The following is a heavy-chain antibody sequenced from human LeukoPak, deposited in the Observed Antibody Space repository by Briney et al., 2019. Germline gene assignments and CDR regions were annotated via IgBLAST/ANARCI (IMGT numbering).Heavy chain of an antibody. J-gene: IGHJ4*02. V-gene: IGHV3-21*01. D-gene: IGHD3-16*01. CDR1: GFTFSTYT. CDR2: ISSSSSYI. CDR3: ARDLEGGFDY. Sequence: GGSLRLSCVASGFTFSTYTMNWVRQAPGKGLEWVSSISSSSSYIYYTDSLKGRFTISRDNAKNSLYLQMNSLRAEDTAVYYCARDLEGGFDYWGQGTLVTVSS.